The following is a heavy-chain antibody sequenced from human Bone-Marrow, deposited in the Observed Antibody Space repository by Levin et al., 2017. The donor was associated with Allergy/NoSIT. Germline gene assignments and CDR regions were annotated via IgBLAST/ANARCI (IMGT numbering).Heavy chain of an antibody. CDR3: ARSKGYCSSTNCALFDY. J-gene: IGHJ4*02. V-gene: IGHV5-51*01. CDR2: IYPGDSET. CDR1: GYSLTSYW. Sequence: GGSLRLSCKASGYSLTSYWIGWVRQMPGKGLEWMGIIYPGDSETRFRPSFQGQVTFSADKSISTAYLQWSSLKASDTAMYYCARSKGYCSSTNCALFDYWGQGTLVTVSS. D-gene: IGHD2-2*01.